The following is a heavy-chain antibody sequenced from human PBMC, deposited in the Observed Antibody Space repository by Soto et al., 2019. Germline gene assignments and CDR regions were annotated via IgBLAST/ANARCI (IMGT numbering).Heavy chain of an antibody. V-gene: IGHV3-23*01. J-gene: IGHJ3*02. CDR3: AKGQEFYYGVGDDAFDI. CDR2: ISGSGGST. CDR1: GFTFSSYA. Sequence: GGSLRLSCAASGFTFSSYAMSWVRQAPGKGLEWVSAISGSGGSTYYADSVKGRFTISRDNSKNTLYLQMNSLTAEDTAVYYWAKGQEFYYGVGDDAFDIWGQGTMVTVSS. D-gene: IGHD3-10*01.